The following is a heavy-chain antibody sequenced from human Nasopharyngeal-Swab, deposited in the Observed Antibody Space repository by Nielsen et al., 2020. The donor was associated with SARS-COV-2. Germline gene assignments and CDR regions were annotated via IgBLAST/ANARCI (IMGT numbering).Heavy chain of an antibody. V-gene: IGHV4-59*08. Sequence: SETLSLTCTVSGGSISSYYWSWIRQPPGKGLEWIGYIYYSGSTKYNPSLKSRVTISVDTSKNQFSLKLSSVTAAATAVYYCARGYSSGWYFDWGQGTLVTVSS. J-gene: IGHJ4*02. CDR3: ARGYSSGWYFD. CDR2: IYYSGST. CDR1: GGSISSYY. D-gene: IGHD6-19*01.